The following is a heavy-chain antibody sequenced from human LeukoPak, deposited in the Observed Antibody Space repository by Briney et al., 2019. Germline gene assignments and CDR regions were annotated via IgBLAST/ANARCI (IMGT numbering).Heavy chain of an antibody. Sequence: ASVKVSCKDSGGTFSSTTINWVRLAPGQGLEWMGGITPIFRTPNYAQKFQGRVTITAVESMSTAYMELSSLRSEDTAVYYCAKGFRTLYAFDIWGQGTMVTVSS. CDR3: AKGFRTLYAFDI. V-gene: IGHV1-69*13. D-gene: IGHD1-14*01. CDR1: GGTFSSTT. CDR2: ITPIFRTP. J-gene: IGHJ3*02.